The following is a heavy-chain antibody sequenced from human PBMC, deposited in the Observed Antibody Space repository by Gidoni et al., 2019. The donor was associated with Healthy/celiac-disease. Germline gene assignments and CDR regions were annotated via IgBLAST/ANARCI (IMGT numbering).Heavy chain of an antibody. Sequence: QVQLQESGPGLVKPSETLPLTCAVSGYSISSGYYWGWIRQHPGQGLEWIGSIYNSGSTYYNPSLKSRVTISVDTSKNQFALKLSSVTDADTAVYYCARDFLGSPVDYWGQGTLVTVSS. V-gene: IGHV4-38-2*02. CDR3: ARDFLGSPVDY. D-gene: IGHD3-16*01. CDR2: IYNSGST. CDR1: GYSISSGYY. J-gene: IGHJ4*02.